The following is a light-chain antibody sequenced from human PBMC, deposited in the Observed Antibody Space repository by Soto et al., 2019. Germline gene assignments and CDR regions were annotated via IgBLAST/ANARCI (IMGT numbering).Light chain of an antibody. CDR1: SNDVGGYNY. J-gene: IGLJ2*01. CDR2: DVT. CDR3: CSFAGTYTI. V-gene: IGLV2-11*02. Sequence: QSALTQPPSASGSPGQSVTISCTGTSNDVGGYNYVSWFQQHPGKAPKLMIYDVTKRPSGVPDRFSGSKSGNTASLTISGLQAEDESDYYCCSFAGTYTIFGGGTKLTVL.